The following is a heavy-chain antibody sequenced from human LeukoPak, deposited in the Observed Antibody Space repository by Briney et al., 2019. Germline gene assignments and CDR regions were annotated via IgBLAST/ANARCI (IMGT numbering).Heavy chain of an antibody. CDR3: ARPSRGIAAAERGPDYYYGMDV. J-gene: IGHJ6*02. V-gene: IGHV5-51*01. D-gene: IGHD6-13*01. CDR1: GYSFTSYW. CDR2: IYPGDSDT. Sequence: GESLKISCKGSGYSFTSYWIGWVRQMPGKGLEWMGIIYPGDSDTRYSPSFQGQVTISADKSISTAYLQWSSLKASDTAMYYCARPSRGIAAAERGPDYYYGMDVWGQGTTVTVSS.